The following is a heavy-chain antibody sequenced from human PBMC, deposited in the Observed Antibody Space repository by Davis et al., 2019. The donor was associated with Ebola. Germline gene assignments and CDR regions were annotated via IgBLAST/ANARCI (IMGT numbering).Heavy chain of an antibody. D-gene: IGHD3-16*01. V-gene: IGHV3-30*18. Sequence: GGSLRLSCAASGFTFSSYGMHWVRQAPGKGLEWVAIISYDGINKYYGDSVKGRFTISRDNSKNTLYLQMNSLRAEDTAVYYCAKALLGYFDHWGQGTLVTVSS. CDR2: ISYDGINK. CDR1: GFTFSSYG. J-gene: IGHJ4*02. CDR3: AKALLGYFDH.